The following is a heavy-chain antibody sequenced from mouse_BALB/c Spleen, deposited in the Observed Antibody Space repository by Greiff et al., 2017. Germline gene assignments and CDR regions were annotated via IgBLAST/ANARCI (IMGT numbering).Heavy chain of an antibody. Sequence: EVQLQQSGTVLARPGASVKMSCKASGYTFTSYWMHWVKQRPGQGLEWIGAIYPGNSDTSYNQKFKGKAKLTAVTSTSTAYMELSSLTNEDSAVYYCTRYGSRDYYAMDYWGQGTSVTVSS. CDR3: TRYGSRDYYAMDY. D-gene: IGHD1-1*01. CDR2: IYPGNSDT. J-gene: IGHJ4*01. CDR1: GYTFTSYW. V-gene: IGHV1-5*01.